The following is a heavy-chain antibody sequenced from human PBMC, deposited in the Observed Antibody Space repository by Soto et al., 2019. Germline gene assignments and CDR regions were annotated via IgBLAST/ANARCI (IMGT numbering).Heavy chain of an antibody. J-gene: IGHJ6*02. CDR3: ARWSSWNPLYYHGMDG. Sequence: QVQLLPSGAEVKKPGSSVKVSCKVSGGAFTNYSLNWVRHAPGQGLEWLGGNIPLHDTSNYSLKILGRVTVTADISSCTVYMHLSGLTSDDTATYYCARWSSWNPLYYHGMDGWGQWTTVTVSS. CDR1: GGAFTNYS. D-gene: IGHD1-20*01. CDR2: NIPLHDTS. V-gene: IGHV1-69*06.